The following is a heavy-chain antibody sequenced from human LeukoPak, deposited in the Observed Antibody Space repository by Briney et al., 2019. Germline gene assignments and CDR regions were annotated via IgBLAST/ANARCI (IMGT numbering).Heavy chain of an antibody. J-gene: IGHJ4*02. CDR3: ARRVGYCSGGSCSMFDY. CDR2: IYPGDSDT. CDR1: GYSFTSYW. V-gene: IGHV5-51*01. D-gene: IGHD2-15*01. Sequence: GESLKISCKSSGYSFTSYWIGWVRQMPGKGLEWMGIIYPGDSDTRYSPSFQGQVTISADKSISTAYLQWSSLKASDTAMYYCARRVGYCSGGSCSMFDYWGQGTLVTVSS.